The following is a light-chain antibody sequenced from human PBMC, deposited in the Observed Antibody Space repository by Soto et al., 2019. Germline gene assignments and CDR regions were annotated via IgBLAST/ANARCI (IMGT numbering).Light chain of an antibody. V-gene: IGKV3-20*01. CDR3: QQCAISPIT. Sequence: IVMTQSPATLSVSPGERATLSCRASQSVRGNLAWYQQKPGQSPRLLIYGASSRATGIPDRFSGSGSGTDFTLTISRLEPEDFAVYYCQQCAISPITFGQGTRLEI. J-gene: IGKJ5*01. CDR1: QSVRGN. CDR2: GAS.